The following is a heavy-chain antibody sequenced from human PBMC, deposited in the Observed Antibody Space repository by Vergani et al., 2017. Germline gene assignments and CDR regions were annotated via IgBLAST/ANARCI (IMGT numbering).Heavy chain of an antibody. V-gene: IGHV4-59*12. Sequence: VQLLESGGGLVQPGGSLRLSCAASGFTFSTYAMTWVRQAPGKGLEWIGRIYYSGRTDYNPSLESRVTISVDTSKNTFSLKLNSVTAADTAIYYCARDSAVGGTFDSWGQGTLVSVSS. D-gene: IGHD1-26*01. CDR1: GFTFSTYA. CDR2: IYYSGRT. J-gene: IGHJ4*02. CDR3: ARDSAVGGTFDS.